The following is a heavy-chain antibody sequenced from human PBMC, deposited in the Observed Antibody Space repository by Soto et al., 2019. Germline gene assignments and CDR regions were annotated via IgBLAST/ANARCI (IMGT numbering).Heavy chain of an antibody. CDR2: IGTAGDT. J-gene: IGHJ6*03. D-gene: IGHD4-17*01. Sequence: GGSLRLSCAASGFTFSSYDMHWVRQATGKGLEWVSAIGTAGDTYYPGSVKGRFSISRENAKNSLYLQMNSLRAGDMAVYYCARANRGMTTSFIYYYYMDVWGKGTTVTVSS. V-gene: IGHV3-13*01. CDR1: GFTFSSYD. CDR3: ARANRGMTTSFIYYYYMDV.